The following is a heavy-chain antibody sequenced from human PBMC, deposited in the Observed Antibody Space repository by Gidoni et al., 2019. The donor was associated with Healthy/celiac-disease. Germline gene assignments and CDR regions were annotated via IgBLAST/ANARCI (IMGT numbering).Heavy chain of an antibody. J-gene: IGHJ4*02. CDR2: ISGSGGST. V-gene: IGHV3-23*01. D-gene: IGHD2-21*01. Sequence: EVQLLESGGGLVQPGGSLRLSCAASGFTFSRYAMSWVRQAPGKGLEWVSAISGSGGSTYYADSVKGRFTISRDNSKNTLYLQMNSLIAEDTAVYYCACLKGGECNFDYWGQGTLVTVSS. CDR3: ACLKGGECNFDY. CDR1: GFTFSRYA.